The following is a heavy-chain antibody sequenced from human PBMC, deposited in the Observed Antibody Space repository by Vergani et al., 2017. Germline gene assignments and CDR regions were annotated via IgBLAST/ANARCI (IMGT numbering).Heavy chain of an antibody. CDR3: ARVSPGDNSGWEPFDY. Sequence: QVHLEQSGTEVKKPGSSVKVSCKVSGDIFNNYTVTWVRQAPGQGLEVMGRIIPIIRLATSAQKFQDRVKITGDTSTNTVYMEVNNLRSEDTAVYYCARVSPGDNSGWEPFDYWGQGTRVTVSS. CDR1: GDIFNNYT. CDR2: IIPIIRLA. D-gene: IGHD6-19*01. V-gene: IGHV1-69*02. J-gene: IGHJ4*02.